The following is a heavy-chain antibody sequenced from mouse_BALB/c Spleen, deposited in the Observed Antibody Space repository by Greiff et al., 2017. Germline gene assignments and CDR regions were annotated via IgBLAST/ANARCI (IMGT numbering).Heavy chain of an antibody. CDR3: ASSTMIYAMEY. Sequence: VQLQQSGAELVKPGASVKLSCTASGFNIKDTYMHWVKQRPEQGLEWIGRIDPANGNTKYDPKFQGKATITADTSSNTAYLQLSSLTSEDTAVYYCASSTMIYAMEYWGQGTSVTVSS. CDR1: GFNIKDTY. V-gene: IGHV14-3*02. CDR2: IDPANGNT. J-gene: IGHJ4*01. D-gene: IGHD2-4*01.